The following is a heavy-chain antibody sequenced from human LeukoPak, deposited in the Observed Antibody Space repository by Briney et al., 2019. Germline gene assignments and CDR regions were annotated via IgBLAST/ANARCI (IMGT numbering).Heavy chain of an antibody. CDR2: IRYDGSNK. D-gene: IGHD3-3*01. CDR3: AKDQEIFGVVTIAPFDY. V-gene: IGHV3-30*02. J-gene: IGHJ4*02. CDR1: GFTFSSYG. Sequence: PGGSLRLSCAASGFTFSSYGMHWVRQAPGKGLEWVAFIRYDGSNKYYADSVKGRFTISRDNSKNTLYLQMNSLRAEDTAVYYCAKDQEIFGVVTIAPFDYWGQGTLVTVSS.